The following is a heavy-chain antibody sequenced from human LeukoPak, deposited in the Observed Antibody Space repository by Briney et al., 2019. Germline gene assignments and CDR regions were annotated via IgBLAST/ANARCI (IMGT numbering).Heavy chain of an antibody. CDR3: ARENQFFDWSFDF. CDR2: ISPYNGDT. V-gene: IGHV1-18*01. Sequence: ASVKVSCKASGYTFHTHGICWVRQAPGQGLEWMGCISPYNGDTNYTEKLQGRVTMTIDTVTNSAFVELRSLKSDDTAVYFCARENQFFDWSFDFWGQGTVVTVSS. J-gene: IGHJ4*02. D-gene: IGHD3/OR15-3a*01. CDR1: GYTFHTHG.